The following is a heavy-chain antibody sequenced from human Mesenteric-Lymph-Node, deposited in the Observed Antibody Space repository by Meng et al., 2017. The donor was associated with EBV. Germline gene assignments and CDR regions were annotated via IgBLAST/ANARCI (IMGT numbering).Heavy chain of an antibody. CDR1: GYSFSEYD. CDR3: ARVEVGITSGDY. Sequence: QVQLVQSGAEVKKPGASVKVSCKASGYSFSEYDINWVRQATGQGLEWMGWMNPISGNTAYARKFLGRVTMTRDTSTGTAYMELSSLRSEDAAVYYCARVEVGITSGDYWGQGTLVTVSS. V-gene: IGHV1-8*01. D-gene: IGHD2-21*01. J-gene: IGHJ4*02. CDR2: MNPISGNT.